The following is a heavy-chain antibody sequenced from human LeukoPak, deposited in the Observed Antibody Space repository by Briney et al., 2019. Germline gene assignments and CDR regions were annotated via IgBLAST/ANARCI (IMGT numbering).Heavy chain of an antibody. D-gene: IGHD3-10*01. V-gene: IGHV3-7*03. CDR2: IKQDGSEK. CDR1: GFTFSSYW. Sequence: GGSLRLSCAASGFTFSSYWMSWVRQAPGKGLEWVANIKQDGSEKYYVDSVKGRFTISRDNAKNSLYLQMNSLRAEDTAVYYCARGHYGSGSWTSDYWGQGTLVIVSS. J-gene: IGHJ4*02. CDR3: ARGHYGSGSWTSDY.